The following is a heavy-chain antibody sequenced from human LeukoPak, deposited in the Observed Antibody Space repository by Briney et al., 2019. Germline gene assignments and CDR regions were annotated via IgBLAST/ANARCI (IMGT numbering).Heavy chain of an antibody. Sequence: SQTLSLTCAISGDSVSSNSAAWNWIRQSPSRGLEWLGRTYYRSKWYNDYAVSVKSRITIDPDTSKNQFSLQPNSVTPEDTAVYYCARAGDIAADYYYYMDVWGKGTTVTISS. CDR3: ARAGDIAADYYYYMDV. V-gene: IGHV6-1*01. CDR1: GDSVSSNSAA. D-gene: IGHD6-13*01. J-gene: IGHJ6*03. CDR2: TYYRSKWYN.